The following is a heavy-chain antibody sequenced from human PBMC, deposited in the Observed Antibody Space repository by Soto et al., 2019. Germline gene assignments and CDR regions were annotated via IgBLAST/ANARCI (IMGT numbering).Heavy chain of an antibody. Sequence: SGMLCWEACGGTFSSYALSWVRQASGQRLEWMGGTIPIFGTANYAQKFQARVTIPADESTSTAYMDLSSLRSEDTAVYYCARGPYGDFVLRRPYYSPPLGYIYYYHG. D-gene: IGHD3-22*01. V-gene: IGHV1-69*13. CDR3: ARGPYGDFVLRRPYYSPPLGYIYYYHG. J-gene: IGHJ6*01. CDR1: GGTFSSYA. CDR2: TIPIFGTA.